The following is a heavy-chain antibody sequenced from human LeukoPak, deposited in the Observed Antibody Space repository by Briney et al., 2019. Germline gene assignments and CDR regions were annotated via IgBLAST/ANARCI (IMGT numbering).Heavy chain of an antibody. Sequence: PSETLSLTCTVSGGSMSYYYWTWIRQTPGKGLEWIGYKYYDGNSGNTNYNPSLESRVTISVDTSKNQFSLKLSSVTAADTAVYYCARGPWYGGNNNWFDPWGQGTLVTVSS. CDR1: GGSMSYYY. CDR3: ARGPWYGGNNNWFDP. D-gene: IGHD4-23*01. CDR2: KYYDGNSGNT. J-gene: IGHJ5*02. V-gene: IGHV4-59*01.